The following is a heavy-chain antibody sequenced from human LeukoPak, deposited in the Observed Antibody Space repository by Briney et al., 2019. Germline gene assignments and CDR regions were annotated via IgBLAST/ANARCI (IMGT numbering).Heavy chain of an antibody. V-gene: IGHV3-23*01. CDR3: GKGRVSE. D-gene: IGHD6-19*01. Sequence: GGSLRLSCAASGFTFTNYLMSWVRQAPGKGLEWVSSIIADGGATFYADSVRGRFTISRDNSRNTLDLQMNSLRVEDTAVYYCGKGRVSEWGQGTLVTVSS. CDR1: GFTFTNYL. CDR2: IIADGGAT. J-gene: IGHJ4*02.